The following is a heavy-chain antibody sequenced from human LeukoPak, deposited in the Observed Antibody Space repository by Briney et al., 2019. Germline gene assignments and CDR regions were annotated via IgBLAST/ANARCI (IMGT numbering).Heavy chain of an antibody. V-gene: IGHV1-3*01. CDR2: INAGNGNT. D-gene: IGHD3-3*01. CDR3: ARGSPVLRFLEWLFHGVY. Sequence: ASVKVSCKASGYTFTSYAMHWVRQAPGQRLEWMGWINAGNGNTKYSQKFQGRVTITRDTSASTAYMELSSLRSEDTAVYYCARGSPVLRFLEWLFHGVYWGQGTLVTVSS. J-gene: IGHJ4*02. CDR1: GYTFTSYA.